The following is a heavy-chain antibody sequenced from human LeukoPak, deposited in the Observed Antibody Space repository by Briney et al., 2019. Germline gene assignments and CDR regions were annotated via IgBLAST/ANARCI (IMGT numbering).Heavy chain of an antibody. CDR1: GGSFSGYY. CDR2: INHSGST. D-gene: IGHD3-10*01. CDR3: ARRRVLLWFGESRYYFDY. V-gene: IGHV4-34*01. Sequence: SETLSLTCAVYGGSFSGYYWSWIRQPPGKGLEWIGEINHSGSTNYNPSLKSRVTISVDTSKNQFSLKLSSVTAADTAVYYCARRRVLLWFGESRYYFDYWGQGTLVTVSP. J-gene: IGHJ4*02.